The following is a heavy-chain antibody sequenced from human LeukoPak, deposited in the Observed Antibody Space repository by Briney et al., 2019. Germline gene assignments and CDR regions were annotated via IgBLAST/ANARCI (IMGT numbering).Heavy chain of an antibody. CDR3: ARGNGAAVAGTMWIPWLDP. D-gene: IGHD6-19*01. CDR1: GFTLSRNS. Sequence: PGGSLRLSCAASGFTLSRNSMNWVRQAPGKGLEWVSYISSSSSSIYYADSVRGRFTISRDNAHNSVSLQMNSLRDEDTAVYYCARGNGAAVAGTMWIPWLDPWGQGTLVTVSS. CDR2: ISSSSSSI. J-gene: IGHJ5*02. V-gene: IGHV3-48*02.